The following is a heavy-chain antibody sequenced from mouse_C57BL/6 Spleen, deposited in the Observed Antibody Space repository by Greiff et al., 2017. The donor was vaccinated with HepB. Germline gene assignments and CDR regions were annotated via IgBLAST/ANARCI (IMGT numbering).Heavy chain of an antibody. CDR1: GFTFSSYA. J-gene: IGHJ2*01. CDR2: ISDGGSYT. Sequence: EVHLVESGGGLVKPGGSLKLSCAASGFTFSSYAMSWVRQTPEKRLEWVATISDGGSYTYYPDNVKGRFTISRDNAKNNLYLQMSHLKSEDTAMYYCARDGTHYFDYWGQGTTLTVSS. D-gene: IGHD4-1*01. V-gene: IGHV5-4*01. CDR3: ARDGTHYFDY.